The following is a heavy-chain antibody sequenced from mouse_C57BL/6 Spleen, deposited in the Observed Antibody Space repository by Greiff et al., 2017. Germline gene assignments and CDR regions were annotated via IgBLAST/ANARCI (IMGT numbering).Heavy chain of an antibody. CDR1: GYTFTSSW. CDR2: LNPSSGYT. V-gene: IGHV1-7*01. D-gene: IGHD1-1*01. CDR3: ARSNYGSSRYYAMDY. Sequence: VQLQQSGAELAKPGASVKLSCKASGYTFTSSWMHWVKQRPGQGLEWIGYLNPSSGYTKYNQKFKDKAPLTADKSSSTAYMQLSSLTYEDSAVYYCARSNYGSSRYYAMDYWGQGTSVTVSS. J-gene: IGHJ4*01.